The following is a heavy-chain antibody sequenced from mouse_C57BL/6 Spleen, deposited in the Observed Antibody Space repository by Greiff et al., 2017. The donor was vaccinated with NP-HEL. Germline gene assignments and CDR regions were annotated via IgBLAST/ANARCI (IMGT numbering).Heavy chain of an antibody. J-gene: IGHJ2*01. CDR2: IDPSDSYT. V-gene: IGHV1-59*01. CDR1: GYTFTSYW. D-gene: IGHD2-2*01. Sequence: QVQLQQPGAELVRPGTSVKLSCKASGYTFTSYWMHRVKQRPGQGLEWIGVIDPSDSYTNYNQKFKGKATLTVDTSSSTAYMQLSSLTSEDSAVYYCARGGGYDLWFAYWGQGTTLTVSS. CDR3: ARGGGYDLWFAY.